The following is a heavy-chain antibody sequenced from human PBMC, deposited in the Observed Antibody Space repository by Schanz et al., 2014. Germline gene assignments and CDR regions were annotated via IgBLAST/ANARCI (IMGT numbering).Heavy chain of an antibody. J-gene: IGHJ4*02. CDR2: ISYHGSEK. CDR3: IRGDIMVVPVAHF. V-gene: IGHV3-30*03. Sequence: QVQLVESGGSVVQPGRSLRLSCAGSGFSFSDYGMHWVRQAPGRGLEWVAVISYHGSEKYYADSVKGRFIISRDNSKNTLYLQMNSLRAEDTAVYYCIRGDIMVVPVAHFWGQGILVTVSS. CDR1: GFSFSDYG. D-gene: IGHD2-2*01.